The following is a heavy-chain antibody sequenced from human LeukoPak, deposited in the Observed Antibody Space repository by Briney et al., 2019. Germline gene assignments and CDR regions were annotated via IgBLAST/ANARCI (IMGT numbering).Heavy chain of an antibody. J-gene: IGHJ4*02. D-gene: IGHD3/OR15-3a*01. CDR3: ARRTGYYDGFDF. CDR2: IYYSGST. CDR1: GGSISSYY. V-gene: IGHV4-59*01. Sequence: SETLSLTCTVSGGSISSYYWSWIRQPPGKGLEWIGYIYYSGSTNYNPPLKSRVTISVDTSKNQFSLKLSSVTAADTAVYSCARRTGYYDGFDFWGQGTLVTVSS.